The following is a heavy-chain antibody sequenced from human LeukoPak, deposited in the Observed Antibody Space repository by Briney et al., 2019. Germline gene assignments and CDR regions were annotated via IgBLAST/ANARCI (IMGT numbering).Heavy chain of an antibody. D-gene: IGHD4-17*01. CDR1: GGSISSGGYS. CDR2: IYHSGST. J-gene: IGHJ5*02. CDR3: ARDYGDYGNWFDP. V-gene: IGHV4-30-2*01. Sequence: SETLSLTCAVSGGSISSGGYSWSWIRQPPGKGLEWIGYIYHSGSTYYNPSHKSRVTISVDRSKNQFSLKLSSVTAADTAVYYCARDYGDYGNWFDPWGQGTLVTVSS.